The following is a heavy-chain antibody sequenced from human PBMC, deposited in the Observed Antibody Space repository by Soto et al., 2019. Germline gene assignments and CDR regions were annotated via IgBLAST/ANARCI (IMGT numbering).Heavy chain of an antibody. J-gene: IGHJ4*02. Sequence: SETLSLTCAVSGGSFTSNNWWACVRQPPGQGLEWIGEIYRTGSTNYNPSLKSRVTISLDKSENQFSLKVASLTAADTAVYYCASRDPGTSVDYWGQGTLVTVSS. D-gene: IGHD1-7*01. V-gene: IGHV4-4*02. CDR2: IYRTGST. CDR1: GGSFTSNNW. CDR3: ASRDPGTSVDY.